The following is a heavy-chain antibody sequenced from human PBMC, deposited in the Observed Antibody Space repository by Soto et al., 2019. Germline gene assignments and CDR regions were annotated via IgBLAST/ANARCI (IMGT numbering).Heavy chain of an antibody. CDR1: GYTFTSYA. V-gene: IGHV1-3*01. D-gene: IGHD2-2*02. J-gene: IGHJ5*02. CDR3: ARGYQLRYDWFDP. Sequence: QVQLVQSGAEVKKPGASVKVSCKASGYTFTSYAMHWVRQAPGQRLEWMGWINAGNGNTKYSQKFQGRVTITRDTSASTAYMELSSLRSEDTAVYYGARGYQLRYDWFDPWGQGTLVTVSS. CDR2: INAGNGNT.